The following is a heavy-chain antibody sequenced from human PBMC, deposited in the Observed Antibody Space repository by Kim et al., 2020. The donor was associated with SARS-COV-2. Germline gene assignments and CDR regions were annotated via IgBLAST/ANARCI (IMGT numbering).Heavy chain of an antibody. CDR2: VSISCDKT. Sequence: GGSLRLSCAASGFPFSTYAMTWVRQAQGKGLEWVSDVSISCDKTYYADSVKGRCTISRDNSKNTLYLQMNSLRSEDTALYYCALRGYSTYYWGRGTWVPV. J-gene: IGHJ4*02. D-gene: IGHD6-13*01. CDR1: GFPFSTYA. CDR3: ALRGYSTYY. V-gene: IGHV3-23*01.